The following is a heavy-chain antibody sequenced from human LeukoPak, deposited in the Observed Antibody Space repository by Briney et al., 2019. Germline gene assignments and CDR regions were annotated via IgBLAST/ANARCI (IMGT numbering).Heavy chain of an antibody. CDR2: SYTSGST. J-gene: IGHJ4*02. D-gene: IGHD6-13*01. CDR3: ARGDPAAGQNAAGSDY. V-gene: IGHV4-4*07. CDR1: GGSISSYY. Sequence: SETLSLTCTVSGGSISSYYWSWIRQPAGKGLEWIGRSYTSGSTNYNPSLKSRVTMSVDTSKNQFSLKLSSVTAADTAVYYCARGDPAAGQNAAGSDYWGQGTLVTVSS.